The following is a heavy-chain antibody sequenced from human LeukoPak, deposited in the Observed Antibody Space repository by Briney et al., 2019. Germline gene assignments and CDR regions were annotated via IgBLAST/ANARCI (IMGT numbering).Heavy chain of an antibody. CDR2: ISSSGSTI. CDR1: GFTFSSYE. J-gene: IGHJ4*02. Sequence: GGSLRLSCAASGFTFSSYEMNWVRQAPGKGLEWVSYISSSGSTIYYADYVKGRFTISRDNAKNSLFLQMNSLRAEDTAVHYCARGGISGWSFFDSWGQGTLVTVSS. D-gene: IGHD6-19*01. CDR3: ARGGISGWSFFDS. V-gene: IGHV3-48*03.